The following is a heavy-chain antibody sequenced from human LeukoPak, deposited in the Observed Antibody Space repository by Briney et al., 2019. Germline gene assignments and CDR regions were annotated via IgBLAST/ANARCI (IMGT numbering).Heavy chain of an antibody. J-gene: IGHJ4*02. D-gene: IGHD6-13*01. CDR3: ARGQRTSWYTNFDY. V-gene: IGHV3-30-3*01. Sequence: HPGRSLRLSCADSGFTFSSYAMHWVRQAPGKGLEWVAVISYDGGNKYYADSVKGRFTISRDNSKNTLYLQMNSLGAEDTAVYYCARGQRTSWYTNFDYWGQGTLVTVSS. CDR1: GFTFSSYA. CDR2: ISYDGGNK.